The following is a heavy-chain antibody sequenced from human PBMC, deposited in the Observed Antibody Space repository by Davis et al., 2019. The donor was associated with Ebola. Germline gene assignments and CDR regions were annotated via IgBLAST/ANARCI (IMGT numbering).Heavy chain of an antibody. CDR2: INGNGDKT. J-gene: IGHJ6*02. CDR1: GFTFRDYP. CDR3: AKDTAMGGYYYYGMDV. V-gene: IGHV3-23*01. Sequence: PAGSLRLSCAVSGFTFRDYPMSWIRQAPGKGLEWVSVINGNGDKTYYADSVKGRFTISRDNSKNTLYLQMNSLRAEDTAVYYCAKDTAMGGYYYYGMDVWGQGTTVTVSS. D-gene: IGHD5-18*01.